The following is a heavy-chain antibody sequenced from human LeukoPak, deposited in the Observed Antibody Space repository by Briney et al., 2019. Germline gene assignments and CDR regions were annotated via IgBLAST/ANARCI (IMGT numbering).Heavy chain of an antibody. Sequence: ASVKVSCKASGYTFTSYDINWVRQATGQGLEWMGWMNPNSGNTGYAQKFQGRVTMTRNTSISTAYMELSSLRSEDTAVYYCAVRVAAYYDAFDFWGQVTMVTVSS. CDR3: AVRVAAYYDAFDF. J-gene: IGHJ3*01. V-gene: IGHV1-8*01. D-gene: IGHD2-15*01. CDR1: GYTFTSYD. CDR2: MNPNSGNT.